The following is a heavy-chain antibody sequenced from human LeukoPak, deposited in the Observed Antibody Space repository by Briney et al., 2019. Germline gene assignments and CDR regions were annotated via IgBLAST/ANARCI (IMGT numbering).Heavy chain of an antibody. Sequence: SETLSLTCAVYGGSFSGYYWSWIRQPPGKGLEWIGEINHSGSTNYNPSLKSRVTISVDTSKNQFSLKLSSVTAADTAVYYCARGGDDSSGYCDYWGQGTLVTVPS. CDR2: INHSGST. J-gene: IGHJ4*02. CDR1: GGSFSGYY. D-gene: IGHD3-22*01. V-gene: IGHV4-34*01. CDR3: ARGGDDSSGYCDY.